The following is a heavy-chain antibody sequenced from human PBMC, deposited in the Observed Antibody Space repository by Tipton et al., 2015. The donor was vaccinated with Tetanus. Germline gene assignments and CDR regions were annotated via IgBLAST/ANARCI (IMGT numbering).Heavy chain of an antibody. Sequence: TLSLTCAVYGGSFSGYYWSWIRQPPGKGLEWIGEINHSGSTNYNPSLKSRVTISVDTSKNQFSLKLSSVTAADTAVYYCARRLTRGYSSSSGGRPFDYWGQGTLVTVSS. V-gene: IGHV4-34*01. CDR1: GGSFSGYY. D-gene: IGHD6-6*01. CDR3: ARRLTRGYSSSSGGRPFDY. CDR2: INHSGST. J-gene: IGHJ4*02.